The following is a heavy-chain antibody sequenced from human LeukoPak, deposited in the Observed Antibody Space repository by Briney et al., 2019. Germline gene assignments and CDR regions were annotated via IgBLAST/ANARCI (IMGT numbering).Heavy chain of an antibody. Sequence: SETLSPTCTVSIGPINSYYWICIPRSPGKARECIRYIYYSGSTNYNPSLKSRVTISVDTSKNQFALKLSSVTAADTAVYYCARGKTYYDISKDAFDIWGQGTMVTVSS. CDR3: ARGKTYYDISKDAFDI. V-gene: IGHV4-59*01. CDR1: IGPINSYY. CDR2: IYYSGST. J-gene: IGHJ3*02. D-gene: IGHD3-22*01.